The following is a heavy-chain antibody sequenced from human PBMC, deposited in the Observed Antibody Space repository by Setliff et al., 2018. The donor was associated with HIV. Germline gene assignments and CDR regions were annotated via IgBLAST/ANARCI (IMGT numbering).Heavy chain of an antibody. Sequence: ASETLSLTCTVSGGSISGHYWSWIRQPPGKGLEWIAYIFYTGSTNYNPSLKSRVTISVDTSKNQFSLKLSSVTAADTAVYYCARTIKEHLAVLWFDPWGQGTLVTSPQ. CDR3: ARTIKEHLAVLWFDP. CDR1: GGSISGHY. CDR2: IFYTGST. V-gene: IGHV4-59*11. D-gene: IGHD3-3*02. J-gene: IGHJ5*02.